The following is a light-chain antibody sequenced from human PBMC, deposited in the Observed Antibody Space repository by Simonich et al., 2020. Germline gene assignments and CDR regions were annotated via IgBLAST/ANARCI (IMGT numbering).Light chain of an antibody. V-gene: IGKV4-1*01. CDR3: QQYYSTPYT. Sequence: DIVMTQSPDSLAVSLGERATINCKSSQSVLYSSNTTNYLAWYQQKPGQPPKLLIYWASPRESGVPDRFSGSGSGTDFTLTISSLQAEDVAVYYCQQYYSTPYTFGQGTKLEIK. CDR2: WAS. CDR1: QSVLYSSNTTNY. J-gene: IGKJ2*01.